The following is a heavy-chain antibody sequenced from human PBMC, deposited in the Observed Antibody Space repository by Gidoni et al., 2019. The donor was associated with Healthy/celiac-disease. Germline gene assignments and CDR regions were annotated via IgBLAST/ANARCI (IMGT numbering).Heavy chain of an antibody. D-gene: IGHD6-6*01. CDR3: AKDWEGLEYSSSPGGLDY. V-gene: IGHV3-9*01. CDR1: GFPFDDYA. J-gene: IGHJ4*02. Sequence: EVQLVESGGGLVQPGRSLRLSCAASGFPFDDYAMHWVRHAPGKGVEWVSGISWNSGSIGYADSVKGRFTISRDNAKNSLYLQMNSLRAEDTALYYCAKDWEGLEYSSSPGGLDYWGQGTLVTVSS. CDR2: ISWNSGSI.